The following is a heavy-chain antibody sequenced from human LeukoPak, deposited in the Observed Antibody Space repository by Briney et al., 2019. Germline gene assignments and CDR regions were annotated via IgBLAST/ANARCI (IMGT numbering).Heavy chain of an antibody. CDR2: IRYDGSNK. CDR3: AKDPSRIAAAGTDAFDI. J-gene: IGHJ3*02. CDR1: GFTFSSYG. D-gene: IGHD6-13*01. Sequence: GGSLRLSCAASGFTFSSYGMHWVRQAPGKGREWVALIRYDGSNKYYADSVKGRFTISRDNSKNTLYLQMNSLRAEDTAVYYCAKDPSRIAAAGTDAFDIWGQGTMVTVSS. V-gene: IGHV3-30*02.